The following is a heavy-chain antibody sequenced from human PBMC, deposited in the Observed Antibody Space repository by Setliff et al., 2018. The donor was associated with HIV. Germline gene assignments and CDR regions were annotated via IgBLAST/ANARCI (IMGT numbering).Heavy chain of an antibody. V-gene: IGHV1-18*01. D-gene: IGHD3-22*01. J-gene: IGHJ4*02. CDR3: ARDHDSSAYTYFDY. Sequence: ASVKVSCKASGYTFTSYGISWVRQAPGQGLEWMGWISAYNGIANYAQKFKGRVTITADKSTSTVYMELRSLRSEDTAVYYCARDHDSSAYTYFDYWGQGTLVTVS. CDR2: ISAYNGIA. CDR1: GYTFTSYG.